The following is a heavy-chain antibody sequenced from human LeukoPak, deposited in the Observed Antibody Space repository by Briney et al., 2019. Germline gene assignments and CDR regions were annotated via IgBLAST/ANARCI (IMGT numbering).Heavy chain of an antibody. Sequence: SETLSLTCTVSGGSISSSSYYWGWIRQPPGKGLEWIGSIYYSGSTYYNPSLKSRVTISVDTSKNQFSLKLSSVTAADTAVYYCASQVTIFGVVPLYYFDYWGQGTLFTVSS. J-gene: IGHJ4*02. V-gene: IGHV4-39*01. CDR2: IYYSGST. CDR3: ASQVTIFGVVPLYYFDY. D-gene: IGHD3-3*01. CDR1: GGSISSSSYY.